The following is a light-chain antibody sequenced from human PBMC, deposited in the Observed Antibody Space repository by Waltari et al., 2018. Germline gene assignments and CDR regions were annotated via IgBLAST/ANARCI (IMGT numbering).Light chain of an antibody. Sequence: SSELTQDSAVSVAMGQTVRFPCRGNSARCYSSSLYQQRPGQAPRLIMFDQNNRPSGGPDRFSGTNSDNTASLTITGAQAEDEASYYCHSRDASGVGGSFGGGTKLTVL. J-gene: IGLJ2*01. CDR1: SARCYS. CDR2: DQN. V-gene: IGLV3-19*01. CDR3: HSRDASGVGGS.